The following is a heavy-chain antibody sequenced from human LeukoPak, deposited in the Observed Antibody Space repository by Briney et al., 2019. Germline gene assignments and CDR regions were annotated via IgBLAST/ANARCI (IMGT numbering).Heavy chain of an antibody. Sequence: PGGSLRLSCAASGFSFSIHPMSWVRQAPGKGLQWVSAISGGGSSTYYADSVKGRFTISRDNSKNTLYQQMNSLRAEDTAVYYCAKDGFDYYDSSGYYYFDYWGQGTLVTVSS. CDR2: ISGGGSST. CDR1: GFSFSIHP. J-gene: IGHJ4*02. CDR3: AKDGFDYYDSSGYYYFDY. D-gene: IGHD3-22*01. V-gene: IGHV3-23*01.